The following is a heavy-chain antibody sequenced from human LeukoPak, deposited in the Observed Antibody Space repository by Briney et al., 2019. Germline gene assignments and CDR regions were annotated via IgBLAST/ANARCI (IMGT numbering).Heavy chain of an antibody. CDR3: VRDSSIDYGSGFVYDY. D-gene: IGHD3-10*01. J-gene: IGHJ4*02. Sequence: PSETLSLTCTVSGYSISSGYYWGWIRQPPGKGLEWIGSIYHSGSTYYNPSLKSRVTISVDTSKNQFSLKLSSVTAADTAVYYCVRDSSIDYGSGFVYDYWGQGTLVTVSS. CDR2: IYHSGST. V-gene: IGHV4-38-2*02. CDR1: GYSISSGYY.